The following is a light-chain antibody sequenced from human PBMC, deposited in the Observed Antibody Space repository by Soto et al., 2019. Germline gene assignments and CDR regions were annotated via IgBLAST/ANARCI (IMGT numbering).Light chain of an antibody. CDR2: KAC. CDR3: QQYNSYSGT. CDR1: QGISSW. Sequence: DIQMTQSPSTLSASVGDRVTITCRASQGISSWLAWYQQKPGKAPKLLIYKACSLESGVPATFRGSGYGTEFTLTISSLQPDDFATYYCQQYNSYSGTFGQGTKLEIK. V-gene: IGKV1-5*03. J-gene: IGKJ2*02.